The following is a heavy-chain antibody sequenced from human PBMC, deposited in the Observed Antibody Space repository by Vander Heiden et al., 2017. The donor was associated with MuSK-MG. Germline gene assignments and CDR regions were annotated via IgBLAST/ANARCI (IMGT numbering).Heavy chain of an antibody. D-gene: IGHD1-1*01. CDR1: GHIFTDYW. Sequence: EEQLVQSGAEVKKPGESLKISCKVSGHIFTDYWIGWVRQKPGKGLEWMGIIYPGDSDTRYSPSFEGQVTMSVDKSSSIAYLQWASLKASDTAMYYCARHSERGHNSKYNWCETWAQGTLVPVAS. CDR3: ARHSERGHNSKYNWCET. V-gene: IGHV5-51*01. J-gene: IGHJ5*02. CDR2: IYPGDSDT.